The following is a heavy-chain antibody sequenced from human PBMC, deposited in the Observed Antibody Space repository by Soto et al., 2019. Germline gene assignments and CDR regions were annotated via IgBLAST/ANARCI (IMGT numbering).Heavy chain of an antibody. V-gene: IGHV1-69*13. CDR3: ARSLGLAGTDYYYGMDV. CDR2: IIPIFGTA. CDR1: GGTFSSYA. J-gene: IGHJ6*02. D-gene: IGHD1-1*01. Sequence: VASVKVSCKASGGTFSSYAISWVRQAPGQGLEWMGGIIPIFGTANYAQKFQGRVTITADESTSTAYMELSSLRSEDTAVYYCARSLGLAGTDYYYGMDVWGQGTTVTVSS.